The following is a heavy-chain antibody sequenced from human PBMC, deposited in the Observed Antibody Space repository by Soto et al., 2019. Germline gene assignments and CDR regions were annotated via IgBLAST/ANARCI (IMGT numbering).Heavy chain of an antibody. CDR1: GGSISSGDYY. J-gene: IGHJ4*02. CDR2: INHSGST. V-gene: IGHV4-39*07. CDR3: ARRHAEVATRMYYFDY. D-gene: IGHD5-12*01. Sequence: PSETLSLTCTVSGGSISSGDYYWSWIRQPPGKGLEWIGEINHSGSTNYNPSLKSRVTISVDTSKNQFSLKLSSVTAADTAVYYCARRHAEVATRMYYFDYWGQGTLVTVSS.